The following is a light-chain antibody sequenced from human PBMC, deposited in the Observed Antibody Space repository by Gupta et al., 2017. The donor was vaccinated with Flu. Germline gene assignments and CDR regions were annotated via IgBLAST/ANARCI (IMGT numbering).Light chain of an antibody. J-gene: IGKJ1*01. V-gene: IGKV1-5*03. CDR2: KAS. CDR3: QQYRSSPWT. CDR1: QTIDSW. Sequence: DRVTITCRASQTIDSWLAWYQKKPGRAPKSLIYKASSLETGVPSRFSGSGSGTEFSLTISSLQPDDFATYYCQQYRSSPWTFGQGTKVEIK.